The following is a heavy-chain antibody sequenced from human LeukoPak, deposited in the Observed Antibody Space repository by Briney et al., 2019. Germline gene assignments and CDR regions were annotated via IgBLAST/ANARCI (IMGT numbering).Heavy chain of an antibody. CDR2: ISGTSTAI. V-gene: IGHV3-48*02. J-gene: IGHJ3*02. Sequence: PGGSLRLSCAASGFTFSSSNMHWVRQAPGRGLEWVSFISGTSTAIYYADSVKGRFTISRDIARKSLYLQMNSLRDEDTAVYYCARGGGGSYSDAFDIWGQGTVVTVSS. CDR3: ARGGGGSYSDAFDI. D-gene: IGHD2-15*01. CDR1: GFTFSSSN.